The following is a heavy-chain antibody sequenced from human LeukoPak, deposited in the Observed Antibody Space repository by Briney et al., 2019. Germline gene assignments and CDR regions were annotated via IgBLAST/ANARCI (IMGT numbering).Heavy chain of an antibody. J-gene: IGHJ6*04. Sequence: PGGSLRLSCAVSGFTFSTYWMSWVRQAPGKGLEWVASIKQDGSEKYYVDSMKGRFTISRDNAKNSLYLQMNSLRAEDTAVYYCARMPRGPDVWGKGTTVTVSS. V-gene: IGHV3-7*01. D-gene: IGHD2-2*01. CDR3: ARMPRGPDV. CDR2: IKQDGSEK. CDR1: GFTFSTYW.